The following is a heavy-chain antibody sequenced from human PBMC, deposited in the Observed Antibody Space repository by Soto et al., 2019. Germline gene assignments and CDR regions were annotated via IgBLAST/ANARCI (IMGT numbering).Heavy chain of an antibody. CDR3: ARNPGVGAGWVAAVNAFDI. Sequence: QVQLQESGPGLVKPSETLSLTCTVSGGSISSYYWSWIRQPPGKGLEWIGYIYYSGSTNYNPSLKSPVTISVDTSKNQFALKLSSVTAADTAVYYCARNPGVGAGWVAAVNAFDIWGQGTMVTVSS. CDR2: IYYSGST. CDR1: GGSISSYY. V-gene: IGHV4-59*01. D-gene: IGHD1-26*01. J-gene: IGHJ3*02.